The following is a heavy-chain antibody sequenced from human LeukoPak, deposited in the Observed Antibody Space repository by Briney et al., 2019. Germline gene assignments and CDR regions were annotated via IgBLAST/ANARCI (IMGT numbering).Heavy chain of an antibody. D-gene: IGHD3-22*01. CDR2: INHSGST. CDR3: ARIGSYYYDSSGYYGNTPRRRGYFDY. V-gene: IGHV4-34*01. Sequence: SETLSLTCAVYGGSFSGYYWSWIRQPPGKGLEWIEEINHSGSTNYNPSLKSRVTISVDTSKNQFSLKLSSVTAADTAVYYCARIGSYYYDSSGYYGNTPRRRGYFDYWGQGTLVTVSS. J-gene: IGHJ4*02. CDR1: GGSFSGYY.